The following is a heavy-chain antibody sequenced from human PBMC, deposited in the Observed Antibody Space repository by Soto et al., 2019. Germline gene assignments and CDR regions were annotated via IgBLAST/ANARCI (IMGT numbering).Heavy chain of an antibody. D-gene: IGHD5-18*01. V-gene: IGHV1-69*08. J-gene: IGHJ4*02. CDR2: IIPILGIA. CDR1: GGTFSSYT. Sequence: QVQLVQSGAEVKKPGSSVKVSCKASGGTFSSYTISWVRQAPGQGLEWMGRIIPILGIANYAQKFQGRVTITADKSTSTAYMELSSVRAEDTAVYYCARDDSYGYYWGQGTLVTVSS. CDR3: ARDDSYGYY.